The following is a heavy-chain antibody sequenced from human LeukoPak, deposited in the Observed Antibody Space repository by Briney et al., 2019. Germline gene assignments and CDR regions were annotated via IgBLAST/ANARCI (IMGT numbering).Heavy chain of an antibody. CDR1: GGSISSGSYY. V-gene: IGHV4-61*02. CDR2: IYTSGST. CDR3: ASGLRYFDLYY. J-gene: IGHJ4*02. Sequence: SETLSLTCTVSGGSISSGSYYWSWIRQPAGKGLEWIGRIYTSGSTNYNPSLKSRVTISADTSKNRFSLKLSSVTAADTAVYYCASGLRYFDLYYWGQGTLVTVSS. D-gene: IGHD3-9*01.